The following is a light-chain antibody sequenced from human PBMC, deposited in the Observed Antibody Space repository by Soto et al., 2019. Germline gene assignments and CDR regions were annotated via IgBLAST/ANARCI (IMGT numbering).Light chain of an antibody. CDR3: QEYYSAPFT. Sequence: DIPMTQSPSSLSASVGDRVTITCRASQGITNYLAWFQQNPGKAPNLLIYHAATLQSGVPSRFSGSGSGTDFTLTISSLQPEDVATYYCQEYYSAPFTFGPGTKVDLK. V-gene: IGKV1-27*01. CDR2: HAA. J-gene: IGKJ3*01. CDR1: QGITNY.